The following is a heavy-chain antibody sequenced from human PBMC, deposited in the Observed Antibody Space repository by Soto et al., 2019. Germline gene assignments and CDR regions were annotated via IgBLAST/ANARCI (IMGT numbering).Heavy chain of an antibody. CDR1: GGSFSGYY. V-gene: IGHV4-31*11. CDR2: IYYSGST. CDR3: ARGRGYCSGGSCSLPKYYCYYYGMDV. J-gene: IGHJ6*02. Sequence: SETLSLTCAVYGGSFSGYYWSWIRQHPGKGLEWIGYIYYSGSTYYNPSLKSRVTISVDTSKNQFSLKLSSVTAADTAVYYCARGRGYCSGGSCSLPKYYCYYYGMDVWGQGTTVTVSS. D-gene: IGHD2-15*01.